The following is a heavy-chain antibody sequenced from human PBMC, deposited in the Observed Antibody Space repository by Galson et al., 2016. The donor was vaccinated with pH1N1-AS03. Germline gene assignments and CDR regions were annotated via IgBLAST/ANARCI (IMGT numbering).Heavy chain of an antibody. CDR3: ALGILANYDFWSGPFNWFDP. J-gene: IGHJ5*02. V-gene: IGHV2-5*01. CDR2: IYWNDDE. D-gene: IGHD3-3*01. CDR1: GFSLRTSGMG. Sequence: PALVKPTQSLTLTCTFSGFSLRTSGMGVGWIRQSPGEALEWLALIYWNDDERYNPSLKNRLTIAKDASKNQVVPTMTNMDPVDTATYYCALGILANYDFWSGPFNWFDPWGQGILVTVS.